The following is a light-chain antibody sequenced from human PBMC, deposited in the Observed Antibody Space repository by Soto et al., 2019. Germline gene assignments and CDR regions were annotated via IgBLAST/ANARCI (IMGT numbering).Light chain of an antibody. V-gene: IGKV3-11*01. CDR1: QSVNNF. CDR3: QHYNTWPWT. J-gene: IGKJ1*01. CDR2: DAS. Sequence: EVVLTQSPATLSLSPGDRATLSCRASQSVNNFLAWYQQKPGQTPRLLIYDASKRATGIPGRFSGSGSGTDFTLTISSLEPEDFAVYYCQHYNTWPWTFGQGTKVEIK.